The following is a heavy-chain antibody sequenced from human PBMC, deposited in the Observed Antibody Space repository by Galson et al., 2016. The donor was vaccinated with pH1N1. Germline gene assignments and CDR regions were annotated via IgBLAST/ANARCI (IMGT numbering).Heavy chain of an antibody. CDR3: AHRRSPYVDFCGGPNWFDS. Sequence: PALVKPTQTLTLTCTVSGFSLDTSGVGVGWIRQPPGKALEWLGDICWNDEKRYSPSLRNSLTITKDASKNQVVHTMTNVDPVDTATYFCAHRRSPYVDFCGGPNWFDSWGQGTLVIVSS. V-gene: IGHV2-5*01. CDR2: ICWNDEK. CDR1: GFSLDTSGVG. D-gene: IGHD3-3*01. J-gene: IGHJ5*01.